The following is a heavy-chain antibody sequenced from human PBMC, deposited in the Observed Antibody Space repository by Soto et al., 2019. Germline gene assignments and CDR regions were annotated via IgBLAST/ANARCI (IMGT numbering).Heavy chain of an antibody. V-gene: IGHV3-23*01. CDR1: GFTFSGYA. CDR3: AKSIHALFGSGAFKY. CDR2: ISGSGSST. J-gene: IGHJ4*02. D-gene: IGHD2-21*01. Sequence: PVGSLSLSCAASGFTFSGYALNWVRQAPGKGLEWVAEISGSGSSTYYAPSVKGRFIISSESSKNTLYLRMYSLRAEDTAMYYCAKSIHALFGSGAFKYWGQGALVTVSS.